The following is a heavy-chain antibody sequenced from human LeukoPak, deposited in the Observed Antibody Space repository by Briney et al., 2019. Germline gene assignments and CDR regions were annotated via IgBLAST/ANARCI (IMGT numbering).Heavy chain of an antibody. V-gene: IGHV3-21*01. CDR3: AREGVNTSGLDY. CDR1: GFTFSSYS. D-gene: IGHD3-16*01. J-gene: IGHJ4*02. Sequence: GGSLRLSCAASGFTFSSYSMNWVRQAPGKGLEWVSSISSSSSYIYYADSVKGRFTISRDNAKKTLFLQLNSLRAEDTAVYFCAREGVNTSGLDYWGQGTLVTVSS. CDR2: ISSSSSYI.